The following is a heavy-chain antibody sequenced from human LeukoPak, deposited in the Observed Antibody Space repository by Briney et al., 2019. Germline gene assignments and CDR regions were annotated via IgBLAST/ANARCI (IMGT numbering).Heavy chain of an antibody. J-gene: IGHJ4*02. CDR1: GFTFSNYE. Sequence: GGSLRLSCATSGFTFSNYEMNWVRQAPGRGLEWISYLTTSGSTKYYADSVKGRFTISRDNSKNTLYLQMNSLRVEDTAVYYCARDPRDYDILTGYLSDYWGQGTLVTVSS. CDR3: ARDPRDYDILTGYLSDY. CDR2: LTTSGSTK. V-gene: IGHV3-48*03. D-gene: IGHD3-9*01.